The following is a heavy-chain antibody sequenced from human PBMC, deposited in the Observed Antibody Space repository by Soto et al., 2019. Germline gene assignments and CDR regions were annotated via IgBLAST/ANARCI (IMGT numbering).Heavy chain of an antibody. Sequence: VQLVESGGGVVQPGRSLRLSCAASGFTFSDYAMHWVRQAPGKGLEWVAVVSHDGRNTHYADSVQGRFTISRDSSKNTVLMEMTSLRAEDTAVYYCAKGGRQWMVTSDFDYWGQGALVTVAS. CDR1: GFTFSDYA. V-gene: IGHV3-30*18. D-gene: IGHD6-19*01. CDR2: VSHDGRNT. CDR3: AKGGRQWMVTSDFDY. J-gene: IGHJ4*02.